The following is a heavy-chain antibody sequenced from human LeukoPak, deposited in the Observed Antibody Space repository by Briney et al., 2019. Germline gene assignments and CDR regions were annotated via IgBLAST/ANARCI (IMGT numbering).Heavy chain of an antibody. CDR1: GFTFSTYE. V-gene: IGHV3-48*03. CDR3: ARDRWLLHDY. J-gene: IGHJ4*02. Sequence: PGGSLRLSCAAFGFTFSTYEMNWVRQAPGKGLEWVSYISSSGSTIYYADSVKGRFTISRDNAKNSLYLQMNSLRVEDTAVYYCARDRWLLHDYWGQGTLVTVSS. CDR2: ISSSGSTI. D-gene: IGHD1-26*01.